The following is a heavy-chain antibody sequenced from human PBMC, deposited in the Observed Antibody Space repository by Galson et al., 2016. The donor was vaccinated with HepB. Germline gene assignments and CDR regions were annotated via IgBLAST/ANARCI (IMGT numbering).Heavy chain of an antibody. Sequence: TLSLTCAVSGDSMTTGGYSWSWIRQSPGKGLEWIGYIYHSGGTYYNPSLESRVIMSVDRSKNHFSLQLKSMTAADTAIYYCARATMIRGVFRRGPNWFDPWGQGILVTVSS. CDR1: GDSMTTGGYS. J-gene: IGHJ5*02. CDR3: ARATMIRGVFRRGPNWFDP. CDR2: IYHSGGT. D-gene: IGHD3-10*01. V-gene: IGHV4-30-2*06.